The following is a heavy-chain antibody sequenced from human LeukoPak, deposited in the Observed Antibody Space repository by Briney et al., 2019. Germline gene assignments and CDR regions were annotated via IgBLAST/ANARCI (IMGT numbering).Heavy chain of an antibody. J-gene: IGHJ3*02. CDR2: IYHSGST. CDR3: ARPVGAGEYDDFDI. V-gene: IGHV4-38-2*01. CDR1: GYSISSGYY. D-gene: IGHD1-26*01. Sequence: SETLSLTCAVSGYSISSGYYWGWIRQPPGKGLEWIGSIYHSGSTYYNPSLKSRVTISVDKSKNQFSLKLSSVTAADTAVYYCARPVGAGEYDDFDIWGQGTMVTVSS.